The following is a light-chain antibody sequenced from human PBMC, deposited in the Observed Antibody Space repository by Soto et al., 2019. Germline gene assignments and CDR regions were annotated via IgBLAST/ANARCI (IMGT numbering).Light chain of an antibody. V-gene: IGKV1-9*01. CDR3: QQYNSYSGT. Sequence: DIQLTQSPSFLSASVGDRVTITCRASQGISSYLAWYQQKPGKAPNLLIHTASTLQSGVPSRFSGSGSGTEFTLTISSLQPDDFATYYCQQYNSYSGTFGQGTKVDI. CDR1: QGISSY. CDR2: TAS. J-gene: IGKJ1*01.